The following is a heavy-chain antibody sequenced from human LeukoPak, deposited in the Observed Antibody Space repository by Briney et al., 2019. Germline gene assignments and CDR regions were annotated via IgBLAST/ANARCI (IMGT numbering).Heavy chain of an antibody. Sequence: GESLKISCTGSGYTFRYYWIGWVRQMPGKGLEWMGIIYPGDAGTRYSPSFQGQVTISADKSISTAYLQWSSLRASDTAMYYCARIGYSYDYAFDYWGQGTLVTVSS. D-gene: IGHD5-18*01. CDR2: IYPGDAGT. CDR3: ARIGYSYDYAFDY. J-gene: IGHJ4*02. V-gene: IGHV5-51*01. CDR1: GYTFRYYW.